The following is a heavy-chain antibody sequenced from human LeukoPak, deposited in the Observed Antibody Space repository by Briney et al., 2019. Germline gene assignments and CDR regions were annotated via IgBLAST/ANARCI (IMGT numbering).Heavy chain of an antibody. CDR2: ISWNSGSI. D-gene: IGHD6-19*01. J-gene: IGHJ4*02. V-gene: IGHV3-9*01. Sequence: GGSLRLSCAASGFTFDDYAMHWVRQAPGKGLEWVSGISWNSGSIGYADSAKGRFTISRDNSKNTLYLQMNSLRAEDTAIYFCAKDYTSGWYFDCWGQGTLVSLSS. CDR1: GFTFDDYA. CDR3: AKDYTSGWYFDC.